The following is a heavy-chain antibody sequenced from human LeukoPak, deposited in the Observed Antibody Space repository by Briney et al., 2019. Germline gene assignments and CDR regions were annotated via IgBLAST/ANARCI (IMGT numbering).Heavy chain of an antibody. D-gene: IGHD3-3*01. V-gene: IGHV3-30*03. J-gene: IGHJ4*02. CDR1: AFPYNIYG. CDR2: ISYDGSKT. CDR3: TSPGGYDFWSGPFDY. Sequence: PGGSVTLLCVACAFPYNIYGMHWVRQAPRKGREGVAVISYDGSKTYYADCVKGRFNISRDISKNPVYPQVNRLRGEDEAVLYCTSPGGYDFWSGPFDYWGQGTLVTVSS.